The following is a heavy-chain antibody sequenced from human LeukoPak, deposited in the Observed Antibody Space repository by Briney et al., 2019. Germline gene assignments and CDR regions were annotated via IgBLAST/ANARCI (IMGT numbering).Heavy chain of an antibody. J-gene: IGHJ4*02. CDR2: FDPEDGGT. V-gene: IGHV1-24*01. CDR1: GYTLTELS. Sequence: ASVKVSCKVSGYTLTELSMHWVRQAPGKGLEWMGGFDPEDGGTIYAQKFQGRVTMTEDTSTDTAYMGLSSLRSEDTAVYYCATGGDDYGDFDYWGQGTLVTVSS. D-gene: IGHD4-17*01. CDR3: ATGGDDYGDFDY.